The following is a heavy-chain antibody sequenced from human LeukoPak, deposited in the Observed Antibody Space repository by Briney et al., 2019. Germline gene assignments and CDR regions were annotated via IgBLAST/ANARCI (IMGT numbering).Heavy chain of an antibody. CDR3: AHGFYGDYVVAFDI. CDR1: GFSLSTSGVG. Sequence: SGPTLVNPTQTLTLTCTFSGFSLSTSGVGVGWIRQPPGKALEWLALIYWDDDKRYSPSLKSRLTITKDTSKNQVVLTMTNMDPVNTATYYCAHGFYGDYVVAFDIWGQGTMVTVSS. J-gene: IGHJ3*02. V-gene: IGHV2-5*02. D-gene: IGHD4-17*01. CDR2: IYWDDDK.